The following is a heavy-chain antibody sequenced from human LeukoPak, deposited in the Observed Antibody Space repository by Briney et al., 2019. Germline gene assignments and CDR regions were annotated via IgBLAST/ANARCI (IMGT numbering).Heavy chain of an antibody. V-gene: IGHV6-1*01. J-gene: IGHJ4*02. Sequence: SQTLSLTCAISGDSISSSTAARTWIRQSPSRGLEWLGRTYYRSKWYNEYAESVKSRITINPDTSKNQFSLQLNSVTPEDTAVYYCAREEGSVNDCWGQGTLVTVSS. CDR2: TYYRSKWYN. CDR3: AREEGSVNDC. CDR1: GDSISSSTAA. D-gene: IGHD1-26*01.